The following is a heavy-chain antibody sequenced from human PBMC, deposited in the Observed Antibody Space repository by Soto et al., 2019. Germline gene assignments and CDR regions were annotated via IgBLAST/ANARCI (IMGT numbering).Heavy chain of an antibody. CDR2: IYYSGST. D-gene: IGHD2-15*01. CDR3: ARRLILSAFDP. Sequence: SETLSLTCTVSGGSISSYYWSWIRQPPGKGLEWTGYIYYSGSTNYNPSLKSRVTISVDTSKNQFSLKLSSVTAADTAVYYCARRLILSAFDPWGQGTLVTVSS. CDR1: GGSISSYY. J-gene: IGHJ5*02. V-gene: IGHV4-59*08.